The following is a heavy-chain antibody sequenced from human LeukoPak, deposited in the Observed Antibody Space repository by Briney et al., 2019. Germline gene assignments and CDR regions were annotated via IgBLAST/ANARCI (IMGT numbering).Heavy chain of an antibody. CDR3: ARAPAEILLWFGSNWFDP. CDR2: INHSGST. Sequence: PSETLSLTCAVYGGSFSGYYWSWIRQSPGKGLEWIGEINHSGSTNYNPSLKSRVTISVDTSKNQFSLKLSSVTAADTAVYYCARAPAEILLWFGSNWFDPWGQGTLVTVSS. V-gene: IGHV4-34*01. D-gene: IGHD3-10*01. J-gene: IGHJ5*02. CDR1: GGSFSGYY.